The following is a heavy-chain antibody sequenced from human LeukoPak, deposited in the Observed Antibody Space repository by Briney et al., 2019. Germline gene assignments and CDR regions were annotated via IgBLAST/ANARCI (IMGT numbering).Heavy chain of an antibody. Sequence: GGSLRLSCAASGFTVSSNYMSWVRQAPGKGLEWVSIIYSGGSTYYADSVKGRFTISRDNSRDTLYLQMNSLRAGDTAMYYCVKDRPNYYGSNGHYYRQNGDYWGQGTLVAVSS. J-gene: IGHJ4*02. CDR1: GFTVSSNY. V-gene: IGHV3-53*01. CDR2: IYSGGST. D-gene: IGHD3-22*01. CDR3: VKDRPNYYGSNGHYYRQNGDY.